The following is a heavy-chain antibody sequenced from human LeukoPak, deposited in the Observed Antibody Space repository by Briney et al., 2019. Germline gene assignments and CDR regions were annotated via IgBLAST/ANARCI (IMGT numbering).Heavy chain of an antibody. CDR2: IYPADSDT. J-gene: IGHJ4*02. Sequence: GESLKISCKGSGYSFNTYWIGWVRQMPGKGLEWMGIIYPADSDTRYGPSFQGQVTISADKSINTAYLQWNSLKASDTAMYYCARHPTGYNGYDLVLYFDYWGQGTLVTVSS. V-gene: IGHV5-51*01. D-gene: IGHD5-12*01. CDR3: ARHPTGYNGYDLVLYFDY. CDR1: GYSFNTYW.